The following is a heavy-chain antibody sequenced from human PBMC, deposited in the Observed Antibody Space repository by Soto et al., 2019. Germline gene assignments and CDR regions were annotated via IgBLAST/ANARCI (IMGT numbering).Heavy chain of an antibody. CDR2: IYYSGST. V-gene: IGHV4-39*01. CDR1: GASIYSSTYY. CDR3: ARHNRGDKYYYFDMDV. J-gene: IGHJ6*02. Sequence: QLQLQESGPGLVKPSETLSLTCTVSGASIYSSTYYWGWIRQSPGKGLEWIGSIYYSGSTYYNPSPQSQVTMSLDTSKNHFSLRLSSVPAADTAVYYCARHNRGDKYYYFDMDVWGQGTPVTVSS. D-gene: IGHD7-27*01.